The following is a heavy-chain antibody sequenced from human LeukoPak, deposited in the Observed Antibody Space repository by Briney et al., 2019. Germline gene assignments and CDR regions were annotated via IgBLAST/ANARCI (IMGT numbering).Heavy chain of an antibody. CDR2: ISGSGGST. CDR1: GFTFDDYA. CDR3: AKDPNGDYIGAFDI. V-gene: IGHV3-23*01. D-gene: IGHD4-17*01. Sequence: QAGGFLRLSCAASGFTFDDYAMHWVRQAPGKELEWVSSISGSGGSTQYAASVQGRFTISRDNSKNTLYLQMNSLRAEDTAVYYCAKDPNGDYIGAFDIWGQGTMVTVSS. J-gene: IGHJ3*02.